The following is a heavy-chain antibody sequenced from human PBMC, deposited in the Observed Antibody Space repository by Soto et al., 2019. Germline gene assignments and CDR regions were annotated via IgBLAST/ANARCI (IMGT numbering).Heavy chain of an antibody. D-gene: IGHD2-15*01. CDR1: GGSISSYY. J-gene: IGHJ3*02. CDR3: ARFNPTGSYDAFDI. CDR2: IYYSGST. Sequence: SETLSLTCTVSGGSISSYYWSWIRQPPGKGLEWIGYIYYSGSTNYNPSLKSRVTISVDTSKNQFSLKLSSVTAADTAVYYCARFNPTGSYDAFDIWGQGTMVTVSS. V-gene: IGHV4-59*08.